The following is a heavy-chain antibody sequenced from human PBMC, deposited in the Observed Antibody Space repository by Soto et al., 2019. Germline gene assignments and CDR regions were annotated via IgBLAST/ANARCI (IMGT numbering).Heavy chain of an antibody. V-gene: IGHV1-18*01. Sequence: QVQLVQSGAEVKNPAASVKVSCEGSGYTFTTYSFIWVRQAPGEGLEWMGWITTYNVETKYAQTFQGRVTMTTDTSTSTAYMELRNLTSDDSAIYFCARVRVDTYFFDYWGQGTLVTVSS. CDR1: GYTFTTYS. J-gene: IGHJ4*02. D-gene: IGHD3-10*01. CDR3: ARVRVDTYFFDY. CDR2: ITTYNVET.